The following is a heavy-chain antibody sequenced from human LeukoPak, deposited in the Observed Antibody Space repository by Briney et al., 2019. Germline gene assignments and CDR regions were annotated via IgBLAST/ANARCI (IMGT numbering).Heavy chain of an antibody. Sequence: GRSLRLSCAASGFTFSSYAMHWVRQAPGKGLEWVAVISYDGSNKYYADSVKGRFTISRDNSKNTLYLQMNSLRAEDTDVYYCATPPGGATVEWGKATLVTVS. CDR3: ATPPGGATVE. D-gene: IGHD1-26*01. CDR2: ISYDGSNK. J-gene: IGHJ4*02. V-gene: IGHV3-30*01. CDR1: GFTFSSYA.